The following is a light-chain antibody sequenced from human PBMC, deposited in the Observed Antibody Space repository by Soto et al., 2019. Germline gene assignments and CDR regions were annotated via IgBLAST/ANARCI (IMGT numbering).Light chain of an antibody. Sequence: QSVLTNPASVSGSPGQSITISCTRTSSDVVGYIYVSWYQQHPGKAPKLMIYDVTSRPSGVSYRFSGSKSGNTASLTISGLQAEDEADYYCSSYTTSSSYVFGTGTKVTVL. J-gene: IGLJ1*01. CDR1: SSDVVGYIY. CDR3: SSYTTSSSYV. CDR2: DVT. V-gene: IGLV2-14*01.